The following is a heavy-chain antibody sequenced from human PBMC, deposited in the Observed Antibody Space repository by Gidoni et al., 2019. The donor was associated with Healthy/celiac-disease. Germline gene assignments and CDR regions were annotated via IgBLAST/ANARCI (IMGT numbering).Heavy chain of an antibody. J-gene: IGHJ4*02. CDR1: GGSISSGGYY. Sequence: QVQLQESGPGLVKPSQTLSLTCPVSGGSISSGGYYWSWIRQHPGKGLEWIGYIYYSGSTYYNPSLKSRVTISVDTSKNQFSLKLSSVTAADTAVYYGARYYYDSSGYPWGFDYWGQGTLVTVSS. CDR2: IYYSGST. CDR3: ARYYYDSSGYPWGFDY. D-gene: IGHD3-22*01. V-gene: IGHV4-31*03.